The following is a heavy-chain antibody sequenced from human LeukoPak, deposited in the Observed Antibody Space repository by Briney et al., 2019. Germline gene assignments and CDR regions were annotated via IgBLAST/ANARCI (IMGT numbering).Heavy chain of an antibody. Sequence: ASVKVSCKASGYTFTSYAMHWMRQAPGQGLEWMGLINAGNGNTKYSQKFQGRVTITRDTSASTAYMELSSLRSEDTAVYYCARDSWESYYYGMDVWGQGTTVTVSS. CDR3: ARDSWESYYYGMDV. CDR2: INAGNGNT. D-gene: IGHD1-26*01. CDR1: GYTFTSYA. J-gene: IGHJ6*02. V-gene: IGHV1-3*01.